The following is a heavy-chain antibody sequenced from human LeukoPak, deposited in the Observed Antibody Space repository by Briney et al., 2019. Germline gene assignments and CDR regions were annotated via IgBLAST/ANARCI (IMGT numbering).Heavy chain of an antibody. Sequence: SETLSLTCAVYGGSFSGYYWSWIRQPPGKGLEWIGEINHSGSTNYNPSLKSRVTISVDTSKNQFSLKLSSVTAADTAVYYCARGSPSRGYSYGLGYWGQGTLVTVSP. CDR2: INHSGST. V-gene: IGHV4-34*01. CDR1: GGSFSGYY. D-gene: IGHD5-18*01. CDR3: ARGSPSRGYSYGLGY. J-gene: IGHJ4*02.